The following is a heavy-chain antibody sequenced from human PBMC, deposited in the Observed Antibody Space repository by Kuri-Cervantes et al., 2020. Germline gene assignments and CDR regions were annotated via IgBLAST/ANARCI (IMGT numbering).Heavy chain of an antibody. CDR3: ARDGYNLEGVDY. V-gene: IGHV1-18*01. Sequence: ASVKVSCKASGYTFTSYDINWVRQATGQGLEWMGWMNPNSGNTNYAQKLQGRVTMTTDTSTSTAYMELRSLRSDDTAVYYCARDGYNLEGVDYWGQGTLVTVSS. CDR1: GYTFTSYD. CDR2: MNPNSGNT. J-gene: IGHJ4*02. D-gene: IGHD5-24*01.